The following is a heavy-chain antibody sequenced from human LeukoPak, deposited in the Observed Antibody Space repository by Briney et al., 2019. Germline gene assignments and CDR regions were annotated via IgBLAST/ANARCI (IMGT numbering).Heavy chain of an antibody. Sequence: SETLSLTCAVSGGSISSTKWWSWVRQPPGKGLELIGEIYQSGNTNYNPSLKSRVTISVDKSKHQFSLTLSSVTAADTAVYYCAKEGCISTSCFFEYWGQGTLVTVSS. D-gene: IGHD2-2*01. CDR2: IYQSGNT. J-gene: IGHJ4*02. CDR3: AKEGCISTSCFFEY. CDR1: GGSISSTKW. V-gene: IGHV4-4*02.